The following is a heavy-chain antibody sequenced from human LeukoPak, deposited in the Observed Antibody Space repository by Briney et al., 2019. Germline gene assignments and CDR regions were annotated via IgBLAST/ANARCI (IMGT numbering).Heavy chain of an antibody. CDR2: INQDGSKK. V-gene: IGHV3-7*03. D-gene: IGHD3-22*01. Sequence: PGGSLRLSCAASGFTFNNFWVSWVRQAPGKGLEWVANINQDGSKKYYVDSVKGRFTISRDNAKNSLYLQTNSLRAEDTAVYYCAREKAYYDGSGYYSLFDYWGQGTLVTVSS. J-gene: IGHJ4*02. CDR3: AREKAYYDGSGYYSLFDY. CDR1: GFTFNNFW.